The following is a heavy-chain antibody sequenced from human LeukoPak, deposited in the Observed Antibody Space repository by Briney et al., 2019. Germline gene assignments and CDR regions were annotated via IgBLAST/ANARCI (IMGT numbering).Heavy chain of an antibody. CDR3: VRGQWNSIYYFDY. J-gene: IGHJ4*02. Sequence: SPTLSLTCAISGDSVSRNNAGWTWIRQSPSRGLEWLGSTYYRSKFYNDYAVSVQSRITIDPDTSRNQFSLQLNSVTPEDTAIYYCVRGQWNSIYYFDYWGQGTLVTVSS. D-gene: IGHD6-19*01. V-gene: IGHV6-1*01. CDR2: TYYRSKFYN. CDR1: GDSVSRNNAG.